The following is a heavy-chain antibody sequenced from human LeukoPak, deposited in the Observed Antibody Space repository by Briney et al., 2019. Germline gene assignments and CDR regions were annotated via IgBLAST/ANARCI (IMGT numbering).Heavy chain of an antibody. Sequence: GGSLRLSCAASGFTFSSYAMSWVRQAPGKGLEWVSAISGSGGSTYYADSVKGRFTVSRDNSKNTLYLQMNSLRAEDTAVYYCAKCTVWPLDFDYWGQGTLVTVSS. J-gene: IGHJ4*02. CDR3: AKCTVWPLDFDY. V-gene: IGHV3-23*01. CDR1: GFTFSSYA. D-gene: IGHD2-8*01. CDR2: ISGSGGST.